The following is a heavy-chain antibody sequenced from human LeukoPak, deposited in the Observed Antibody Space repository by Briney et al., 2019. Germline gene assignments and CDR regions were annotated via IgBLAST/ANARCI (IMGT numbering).Heavy chain of an antibody. V-gene: IGHV4-34*01. CDR1: DGSFSGYY. J-gene: IGHJ5*02. Sequence: SETLSLTCAVYDGSFSGYYWSWIRQPPGKGLEWIGEINHSGSTNYNPSLKSRVTISLDTSKSQFSLKVRYVTAADTAVYYCARGVFARNNWFDPWGQGTLVTVSS. CDR2: INHSGST. CDR3: ARGVFARNNWFDP. D-gene: IGHD3-10*01.